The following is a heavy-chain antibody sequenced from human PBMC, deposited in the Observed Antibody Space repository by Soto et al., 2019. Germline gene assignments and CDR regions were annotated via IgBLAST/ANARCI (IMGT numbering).Heavy chain of an antibody. J-gene: IGHJ6*03. CDR1: GFTVSSNY. Sequence: GGSLRLSCTASGFTVSSNYMSWVRQAPGKGLEWVSVIYSGGSTYYADSVKGRFTISRHNSKNTLYLQMNSLRAEDTAVYYCARDNRNHYDFWSGYHMDVWGKGTTVTVSS. CDR3: ARDNRNHYDFWSGYHMDV. V-gene: IGHV3-53*04. D-gene: IGHD3-3*01. CDR2: IYSGGST.